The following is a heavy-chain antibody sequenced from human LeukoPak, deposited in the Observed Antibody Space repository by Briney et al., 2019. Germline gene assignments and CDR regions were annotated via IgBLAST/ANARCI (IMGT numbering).Heavy chain of an antibody. CDR1: GGTFSSYA. CDR3: ARGPSTIFSIQYYYYYMDV. D-gene: IGHD3-9*01. V-gene: IGHV1-69*13. J-gene: IGHJ6*03. Sequence: SVKVSCKASGGTFSSYAISWVRQAPGQGLEWMGGIIPIFGTANYAQKFQGRVTITADESTSTAYMELSSLRSEDTAVYYCARGPSTIFSIQYYYYYMDVWGKGTTVTISS. CDR2: IIPIFGTA.